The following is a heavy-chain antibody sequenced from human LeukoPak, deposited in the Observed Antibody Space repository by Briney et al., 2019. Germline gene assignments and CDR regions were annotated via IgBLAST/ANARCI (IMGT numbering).Heavy chain of an antibody. D-gene: IGHD3-22*01. Sequence: GGSLRLSCAASGFTVSSNYMSWVRQAPGKGLEWVSVIYSGGSTYYADSVKGRFTISRDNSKNTLYLQMNSLRAEDTAVYYCARDFRSHYYDSSGYSLWGQGTLVTVSS. CDR3: ARDFRSHYYDSSGYSL. CDR1: GFTVSSNY. CDR2: IYSGGST. V-gene: IGHV3-66*01. J-gene: IGHJ4*02.